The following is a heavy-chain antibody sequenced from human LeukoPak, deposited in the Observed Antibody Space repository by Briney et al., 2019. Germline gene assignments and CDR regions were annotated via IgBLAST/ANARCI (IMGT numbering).Heavy chain of an antibody. J-gene: IGHJ4*02. CDR2: ISGSGDNT. D-gene: IGHD3-22*01. CDR3: AKGSYYDSSGSFYFDY. V-gene: IGHV3-23*01. CDR1: GFTFSSYA. Sequence: GGSLRLSCAASGFTFSSYAMHWVRQAPGKGLESVSGISGSGDNTYYADSVKGRFTISRDNSKNTLYVQVNSLGTEDTAAYYCAKGSYYDSSGSFYFDYWGQGTLVTVSS.